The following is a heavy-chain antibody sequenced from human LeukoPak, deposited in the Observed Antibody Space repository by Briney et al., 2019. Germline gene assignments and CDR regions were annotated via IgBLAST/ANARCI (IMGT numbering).Heavy chain of an antibody. Sequence: GGSLRLSCAASGFTFSSYAMSWVRQAPGKGLEWVSAISGSGGSTYYADSVKGRFTISRDNSKNTLYLQMNSLKTEDTAVYYCTTDHRTIYGVVFPDYWGQGTLVTVSS. CDR3: TTDHRTIYGVVFPDY. J-gene: IGHJ4*02. V-gene: IGHV3-23*01. CDR1: GFTFSSYA. CDR2: ISGSGGST. D-gene: IGHD3-3*01.